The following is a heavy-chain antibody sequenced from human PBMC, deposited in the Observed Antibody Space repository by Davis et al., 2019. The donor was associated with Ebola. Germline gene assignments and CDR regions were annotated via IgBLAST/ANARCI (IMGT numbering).Heavy chain of an antibody. CDR1: GGSISSSSYY. V-gene: IGHV4-39*01. D-gene: IGHD2-2*01. Sequence: SETLSLTCTVSGGSISSSSYYWGWIRQPPGKGLEWIGSIYYSGSTYYNPSLKSRVTISVDTSKNQFSLKLSSVTAADTAVYYCATTSLGYCSSTSCWTSFYYYYMDVWGKETTVTVSS. J-gene: IGHJ6*03. CDR3: ATTSLGYCSSTSCWTSFYYYYMDV. CDR2: IYYSGST.